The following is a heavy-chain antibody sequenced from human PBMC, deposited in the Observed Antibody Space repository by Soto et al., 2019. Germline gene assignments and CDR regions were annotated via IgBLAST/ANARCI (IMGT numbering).Heavy chain of an antibody. D-gene: IGHD6-13*01. Sequence: SETLSLTCAVYGGSFSGYYWSWIRQPPGKGLEWIGEINHSGSTNYNPSLMSRVTISVDTSKNQFSLKLSSVPAADRAVYYCGRSRPGIAAAGNSYYNSDMDIWGQDTTVTVSS. CDR1: GGSFSGYY. CDR3: GRSRPGIAAAGNSYYNSDMDI. CDR2: INHSGST. V-gene: IGHV4-34*01. J-gene: IGHJ6*02.